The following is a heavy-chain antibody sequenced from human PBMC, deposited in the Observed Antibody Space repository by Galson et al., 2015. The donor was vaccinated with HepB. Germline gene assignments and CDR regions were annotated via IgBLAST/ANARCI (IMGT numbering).Heavy chain of an antibody. CDR3: ARVSTPYSRSSGDYFDY. Sequence: SLRLSCAASGFTFSDYFMTWIRQAPGKGLEWVSYISSSGSTIYYADSVKGRFTISRDNAKNSLYLQMNSLRAEDTAVYYCARVSTPYSRSSGDYFDYWGQGTLVTVSS. D-gene: IGHD6-6*01. CDR2: ISSSGSTI. CDR1: GFTFSDYF. V-gene: IGHV3-11*01. J-gene: IGHJ4*02.